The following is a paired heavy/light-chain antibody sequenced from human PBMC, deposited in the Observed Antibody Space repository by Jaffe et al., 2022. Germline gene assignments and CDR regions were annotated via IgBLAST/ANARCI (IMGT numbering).Heavy chain of an antibody. Sequence: QVQLQESGPGLVKPSETLSLTCTVSGGSISSYYWSWIRQPPGKGLEWIGYIYYSGSTNYNPSLKSRVTISVDTSKNQFSLKLSSVTAADTAVYYCARWERVEYGDPIAAFDIWGQGTMVTVSS. CDR3: ARWERVEYGDPIAAFDI. D-gene: IGHD4-17*01. J-gene: IGHJ3*02. V-gene: IGHV4-59*01. CDR1: GGSISSYY. CDR2: IYYSGST.
Light chain of an antibody. V-gene: IGKV4-1*01. J-gene: IGKJ3*01. CDR1: QSVLYSSNNKNY. CDR3: QQYYSTPPFT. Sequence: DIVMTQSPDSLAVSLGERATINCKSSQSVLYSSNNKNYLAWYQQKPGQPPKLLIYWASTRESGVPDRFSGSGSGTDFTLTISSLQAEDVAVYYCQQYYSTPPFTFGPGTKVDIK. CDR2: WAS.